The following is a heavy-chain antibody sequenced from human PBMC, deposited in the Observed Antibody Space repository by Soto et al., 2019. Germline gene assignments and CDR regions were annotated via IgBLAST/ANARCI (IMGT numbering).Heavy chain of an antibody. V-gene: IGHV3-13*04. Sequence: EVQLVESGGGLVQPGGSLRLSCAASGFTFSDYDMHWVRQVTGKRLEWISTINPAGDTYYTDSVKGRFTIGRETAKNSLYLQMNSLRAGDAAVFYCARGRSRGYYFFDYWGLGTLVTVSS. CDR3: ARGRSRGYYFFDY. D-gene: IGHD3-22*01. CDR1: GFTFSDYD. J-gene: IGHJ4*02. CDR2: INPAGDT.